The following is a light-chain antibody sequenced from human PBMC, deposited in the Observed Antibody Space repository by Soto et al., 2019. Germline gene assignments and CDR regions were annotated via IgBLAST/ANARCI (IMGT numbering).Light chain of an antibody. CDR3: QQYNNWPPT. CDR1: QSVSSN. CDR2: GAS. J-gene: IGKJ1*01. Sequence: EIVMTQSPATLSVSPGERATLSCRASQSVSSNLAWYQQKPGQAPRLLIYGASTRATAIPARFSGSGSGTEFTLTISSLQSEDFAVYYCQQYNNWPPTFGQGTNVEIK. V-gene: IGKV3D-15*01.